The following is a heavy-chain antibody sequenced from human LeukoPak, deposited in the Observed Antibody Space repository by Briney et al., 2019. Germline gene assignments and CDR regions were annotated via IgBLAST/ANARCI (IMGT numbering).Heavy chain of an antibody. CDR3: ARVSYDSGGPAFDY. D-gene: IGHD3-22*01. CDR1: GYTFTAYY. V-gene: IGHV1-2*02. J-gene: IGHJ4*02. Sequence: ASVKVFCKASGYTFTAYYIHWVRQAPGQGLEWMGWINSNSGGTKYAEKFQGRVTITRDTSISTAYIELNRLRSDDTAVYHRARVSYDSGGPAFDYWGQGTLVTVSS. CDR2: INSNSGGT.